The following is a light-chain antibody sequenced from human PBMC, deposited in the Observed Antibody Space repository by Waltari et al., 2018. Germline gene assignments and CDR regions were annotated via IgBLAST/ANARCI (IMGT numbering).Light chain of an antibody. V-gene: IGLV3-19*01. J-gene: IGLJ1*01. CDR2: GKN. CDR3: NSRDSNGNPFV. Sequence: SSELTQDPAVSVALGQTVRITCQGDSLRYYYAKLYRQKPGQAPLLVMYGKNNRPSGIPDRFSGSYSGDTASLTITGAQAEDEADYYCNSRDSNGNPFVFGPATKVTVL. CDR1: SLRYYY.